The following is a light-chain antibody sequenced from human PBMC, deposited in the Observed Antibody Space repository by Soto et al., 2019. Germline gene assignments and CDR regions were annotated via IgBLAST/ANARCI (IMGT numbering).Light chain of an antibody. Sequence: EIVLTQSPGTLSLSPGERATLSCRASRSLSSSYVVWYQQKPGQAPRLLIYAASRGATGIPVRFSGSGSATEYTLTIRRLEAEDFAVQYCQQQGTFGQGTRLEIK. V-gene: IGKV3-20*01. CDR1: RSLSSSY. CDR2: AAS. J-gene: IGKJ2*01. CDR3: QQQGT.